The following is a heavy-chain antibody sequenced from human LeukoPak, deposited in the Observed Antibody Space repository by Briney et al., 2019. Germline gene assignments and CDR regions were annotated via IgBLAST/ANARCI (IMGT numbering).Heavy chain of an antibody. CDR1: GYTFSDYG. D-gene: IGHD3-22*01. CDR2: TSIYSGNT. CDR3: VRDCDRSGYYCY. V-gene: IGHV1-18*01. J-gene: IGHJ4*02. Sequence: GASVKVSCKASGYTFSDYGVSWVRQAPGQGLEWMGWTSIYSGNTNYAQKLQGRVAMTTDTSTSTAYMELRSLRSDDTAVYYCVRDCDRSGYYCYWGQGTLVTVSS.